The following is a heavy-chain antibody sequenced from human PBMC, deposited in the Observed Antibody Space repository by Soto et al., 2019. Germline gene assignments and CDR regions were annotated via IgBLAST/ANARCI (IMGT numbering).Heavy chain of an antibody. V-gene: IGHV4-34*01. D-gene: IGHD4-4*01. CDR2: INHSGST. J-gene: IGHJ4*02. CDR1: GGSFSGYY. Sequence: SETLSLTCAVYGGSFSGYYWSWIRQPPGKGLEWIGEINHSGSTNYNPSLKSRVTISVDTSRNQFSLKLSSVTAADTAVYYCARGRRTAVTIDCWGQGTLVTVS. CDR3: ARGRRTAVTIDC.